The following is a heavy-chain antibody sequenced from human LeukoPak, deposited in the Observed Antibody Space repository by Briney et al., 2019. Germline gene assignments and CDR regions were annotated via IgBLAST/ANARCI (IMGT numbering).Heavy chain of an antibody. J-gene: IGHJ4*02. CDR1: GGSINSYY. D-gene: IGHD5-12*01. CDR2: IYNSGNT. Sequence: PSETLSLTCTVSGGSINSYYWTWIRQPPGKGLEWIGNIYNSGNTNYNPSLKSRVTISVDTSKNQFSLKLSSVTAADTAVYYCARVSGYDWESFYDYWGQGTLVTVSS. V-gene: IGHV4-59*01. CDR3: ARVSGYDWESFYDY.